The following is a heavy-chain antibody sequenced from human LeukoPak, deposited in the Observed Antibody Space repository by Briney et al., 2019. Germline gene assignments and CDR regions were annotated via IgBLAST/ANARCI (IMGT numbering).Heavy chain of an antibody. Sequence: GGSLRLSCAASGFTFSSYWMSWVRQAPGKGLEGVANIKQDGSEKYYVDSVKGRFTISRDNAKNSLYLQMNSLRAEDTAVYYCRRVQTSGYYPEAFDIWGQGTMVTVSS. D-gene: IGHD3-22*01. CDR2: IKQDGSEK. V-gene: IGHV3-7*01. J-gene: IGHJ3*02. CDR1: GFTFSSYW. CDR3: RRVQTSGYYPEAFDI.